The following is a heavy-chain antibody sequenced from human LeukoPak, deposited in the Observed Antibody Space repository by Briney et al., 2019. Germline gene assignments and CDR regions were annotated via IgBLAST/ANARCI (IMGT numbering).Heavy chain of an antibody. CDR2: ISVIGGST. D-gene: IGHD3-10*01. V-gene: IGHV3-23*01. CDR3: ATRLMLHGSGAFDI. CDR1: GFTFSSYG. J-gene: IGHJ3*02. Sequence: PGGSLRLSCAASGFTFSSYGRSWVRQAPGKGLEWVSAISVIGGSTYYADSVKGRFTISRDNSNNTVYLQMNSLRSDDTAVYYCATRLMLHGSGAFDIWGQGTMVTVSS.